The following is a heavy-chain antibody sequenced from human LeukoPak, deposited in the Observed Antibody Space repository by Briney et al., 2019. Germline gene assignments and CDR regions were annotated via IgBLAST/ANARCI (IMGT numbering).Heavy chain of an antibody. CDR2: MNPNSGNT. CDR1: GYTFTSYD. J-gene: IGHJ4*02. Sequence: GASVKVSCKASGYTFTSYDINWVRQATGQGLEWMGWMNPNSGNTGYAQKFQGGVTMTRNTSISTAYMELSSLRSEDTAVYYCARGQGYSGYLDYWGQGTLVTVSS. D-gene: IGHD5-12*01. V-gene: IGHV1-8*01. CDR3: ARGQGYSGYLDY.